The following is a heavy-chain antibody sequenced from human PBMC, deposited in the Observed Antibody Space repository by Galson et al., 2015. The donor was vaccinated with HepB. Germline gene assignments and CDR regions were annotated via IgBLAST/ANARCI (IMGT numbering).Heavy chain of an antibody. CDR3: ARGPLRRSAYYFDY. Sequence: TLSLTCAVYGGSFSGYYWSWIRQPPGKGLEWIGEINHSGSTNYNPSLKSRVTISVDTSKNQFSLKLSSVTAADTAVYYCARGPLRRSAYYFDYWGQGTLVTVSS. V-gene: IGHV4-34*01. CDR1: GGSFSGYY. D-gene: IGHD3-3*01. CDR2: INHSGST. J-gene: IGHJ4*02.